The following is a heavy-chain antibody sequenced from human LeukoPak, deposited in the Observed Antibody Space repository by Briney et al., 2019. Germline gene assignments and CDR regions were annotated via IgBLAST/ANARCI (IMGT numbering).Heavy chain of an antibody. V-gene: IGHV3-48*01. Sequence: PGGSLRLSCAASGFTFSSYSMNWVRQAPGKGLEWVSYISSSSSTIYYADSVKGRFTISRDNAKNSLYLQMNSLRAEDTAVYYCARESCFGVVICYYYMDVWGKGTTVTVSS. J-gene: IGHJ6*03. CDR1: GFTFSSYS. D-gene: IGHD3-3*01. CDR3: ARESCFGVVICYYYMDV. CDR2: ISSSSSTI.